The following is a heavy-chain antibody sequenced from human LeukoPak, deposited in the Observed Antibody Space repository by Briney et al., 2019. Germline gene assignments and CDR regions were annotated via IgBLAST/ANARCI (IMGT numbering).Heavy chain of an antibody. J-gene: IGHJ6*03. Sequence: ASVKVSCKASGYTSTSYDINWVRQATGQGLEWMGWMNPNSGNTGYAQKFQGRVTMTRNTSISTAYMELSSLRSEDTAVYYCARGGYCSSTSCYAGHYYYYYMDVWGKGTTVTISS. CDR3: ARGGYCSSTSCYAGHYYYYYMDV. CDR1: GYTSTSYD. D-gene: IGHD2-2*01. V-gene: IGHV1-8*01. CDR2: MNPNSGNT.